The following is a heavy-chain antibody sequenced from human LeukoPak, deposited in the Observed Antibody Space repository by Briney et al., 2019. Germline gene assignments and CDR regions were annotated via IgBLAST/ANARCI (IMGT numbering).Heavy chain of an antibody. CDR3: ARDLGGIYFDY. CDR2: IHLSGST. D-gene: IGHD1-26*01. Sequence: SSETLSLTCTVSDASISGYYWSWIRQPPGKGLEWIGSIHLSGSTNYNPSLRSRVTISVDTSKNQLSLKLSSVTAADTAVYYCARDLGGIYFDYWGQGTLVTVSS. V-gene: IGHV4-59*01. CDR1: DASISGYY. J-gene: IGHJ4*02.